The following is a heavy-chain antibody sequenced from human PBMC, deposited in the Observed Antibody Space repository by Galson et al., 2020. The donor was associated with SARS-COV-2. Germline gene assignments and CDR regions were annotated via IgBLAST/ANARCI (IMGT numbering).Heavy chain of an antibody. Sequence: ASVKVSCKASGYTFTAYFMHWVRQAPGQGLEWMGRINPKSGGADYAQKFQGRVTMTRDTSISPAYMELSRLSSDDPAVYYCATLTGEYSDSFDFWVQGTLVTVS. V-gene: IGHV1-2*06. CDR1: GYTFTAYF. D-gene: IGHD7-27*01. J-gene: IGHJ4*02. CDR2: INPKSGGA. CDR3: ATLTGEYSDSFDF.